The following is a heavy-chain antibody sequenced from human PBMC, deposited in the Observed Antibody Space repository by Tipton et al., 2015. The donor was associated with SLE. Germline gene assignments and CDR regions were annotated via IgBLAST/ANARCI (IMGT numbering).Heavy chain of an antibody. V-gene: IGHV4-61*01. CDR3: AREDYYDSSGYFDY. D-gene: IGHD3-22*01. Sequence: TLSLTCTVSGGSISSSSYYWGWIRQPPGKGLEWIGYIYYSGSTNYNPSLKSRVTISVDTSKNQFSLKLSSVTAADTAVYYCAREDYYDSSGYFDYWGQGTLVTVSS. J-gene: IGHJ4*02. CDR1: GGSISSSSYY. CDR2: IYYSGST.